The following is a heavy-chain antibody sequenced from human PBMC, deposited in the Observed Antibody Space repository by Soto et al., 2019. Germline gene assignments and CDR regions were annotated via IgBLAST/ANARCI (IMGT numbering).Heavy chain of an antibody. J-gene: IGHJ4*02. CDR3: ARRLYGDYDY. D-gene: IGHD4-17*01. Sequence: QVQLVQSGAGVKKPGASVKVSCKASGYSFTTSGITWVRQAPGQGLEWMGWISTYNGNTNYAQKLQDRVTLTTDTSTSTAYMELRSLRSDDTAVYYCARRLYGDYDYWGQGTLVTVSS. CDR1: GYSFTTSG. CDR2: ISTYNGNT. V-gene: IGHV1-18*01.